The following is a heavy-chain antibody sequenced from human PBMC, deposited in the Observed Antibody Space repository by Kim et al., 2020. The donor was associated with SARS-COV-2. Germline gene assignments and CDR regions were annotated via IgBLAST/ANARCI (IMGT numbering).Heavy chain of an antibody. CDR2: INHSGSA. J-gene: IGHJ6*02. CDR1: GGSFSGYY. Sequence: SETLSLTCAVYGGSFSGYYWTWIRQPPGKGLEWIWEINHSGSANYNPSLKSRVTLSLDTSKNQFSLKLSSVPAADTDVYYCARGLSSITMLVVVFTGGMYDIDDWSQGTTVTVSS. CDR3: ARGLSSITMLVVVFTGGMYDIDD. D-gene: IGHD3-22*01. V-gene: IGHV4-34*01.